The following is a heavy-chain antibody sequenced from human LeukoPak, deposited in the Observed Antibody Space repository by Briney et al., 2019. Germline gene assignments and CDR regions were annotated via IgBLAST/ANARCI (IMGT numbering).Heavy chain of an antibody. D-gene: IGHD3-10*01. Sequence: PVKVSCKASAYTFIGYYMYWVRQVPGQAPKWMGWVDPKSGGTSNEQNFHGWVTMTCDTCISTAYMELSMAKSDHTSVYYCARVAGGIYCSESYLAHWGQGTLVTVSS. CDR3: ARVAGGIYCSESYLAH. CDR1: AYTFIGYY. CDR2: VDPKSGGT. V-gene: IGHV1-2*04. J-gene: IGHJ4*02.